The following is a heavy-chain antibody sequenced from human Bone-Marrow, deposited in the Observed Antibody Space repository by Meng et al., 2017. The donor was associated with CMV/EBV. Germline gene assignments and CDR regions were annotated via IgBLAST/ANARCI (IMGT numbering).Heavy chain of an antibody. CDR1: GGSISSYY. CDR2: IYYSGST. J-gene: IGHJ6*02. V-gene: IGHV4-59*01. CDR3: ARDVGAGYYTANGMYV. D-gene: IGHD3-22*01. Sequence: SETLSLTCTVSGGSISSYYWSWIRQPPGKGLEWIGYIYYSGSTNYNPSLKSRVTISVDTSKNQFSLKLSSVTAADTAVYYCARDVGAGYYTANGMYVWGQGTTVTVSS.